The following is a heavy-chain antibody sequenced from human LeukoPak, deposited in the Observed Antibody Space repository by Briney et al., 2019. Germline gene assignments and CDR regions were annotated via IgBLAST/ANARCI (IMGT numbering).Heavy chain of an antibody. D-gene: IGHD4-17*01. Sequence: PGGSLRLSCAASGFTFSSYTMSWVHQAPGKGLKWVSTITTGGPNTYYADSVKGRFTVSRDDSKNTLYLQMNSLRAEDTAVYYCAKDEVAFGDYVFDYWGQGTLVTVSS. V-gene: IGHV3-23*01. CDR2: ITTGGPNT. CDR1: GFTFSSYT. J-gene: IGHJ4*02. CDR3: AKDEVAFGDYVFDY.